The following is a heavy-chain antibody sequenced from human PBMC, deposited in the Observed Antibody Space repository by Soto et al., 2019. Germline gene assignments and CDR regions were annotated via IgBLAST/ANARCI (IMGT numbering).Heavy chain of an antibody. Sequence: QVHLVESGGGVVQPERSLRLSCAASGLTFSNYAMHWVRQAPGKGLEWVAFISYDGTNRCYPDSVKGRFTISRDNSKNTRYLPMNSRKTEDTAVYYCARESSSTVTTGGGGSAKDYWVQGTLVTVSS. V-gene: IGHV3-30-3*01. J-gene: IGHJ4*02. CDR2: ISYDGTNR. D-gene: IGHD4-17*01. CDR3: ARESSSTVTTGGGGSAKDY. CDR1: GLTFSNYA.